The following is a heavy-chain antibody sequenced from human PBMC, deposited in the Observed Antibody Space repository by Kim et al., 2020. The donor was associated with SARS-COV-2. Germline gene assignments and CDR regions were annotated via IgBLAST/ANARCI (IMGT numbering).Heavy chain of an antibody. CDR3: ASPIGVVVPAAIDDYYYYGMDV. J-gene: IGHJ6*02. V-gene: IGHV1-69*13. Sequence: SVKVSCKASGGTFSSYAISWVRQAPGQGLEWMGGIIPIFGTANYAQKFQGRVTITADESTSTAYMELSSLRSEDTAVYYCASPIGVVVPAAIDDYYYYGMDVWGQGTTVTVSS. CDR2: IIPIFGTA. D-gene: IGHD2-2*02. CDR1: GGTFSSYA.